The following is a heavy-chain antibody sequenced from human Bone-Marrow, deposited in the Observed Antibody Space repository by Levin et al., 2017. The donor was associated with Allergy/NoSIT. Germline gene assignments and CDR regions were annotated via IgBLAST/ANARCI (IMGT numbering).Heavy chain of an antibody. V-gene: IGHV3-30*18. D-gene: IGHD2-21*01. CDR2: ISYDGSNK. Sequence: LSLTCAASGFTFSSYGMHWVRQAPGKGLEWVAVISYDGSNKYYADSVKGRFTISRDNSKNTLYLQMNSLRAEDTAVYYCAKDIVGGLHYWGQGTLVTVSS. CDR3: AKDIVGGLHY. CDR1: GFTFSSYG. J-gene: IGHJ4*02.